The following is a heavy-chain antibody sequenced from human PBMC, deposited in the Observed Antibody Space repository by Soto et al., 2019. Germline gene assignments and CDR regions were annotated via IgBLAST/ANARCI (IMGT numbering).Heavy chain of an antibody. J-gene: IGHJ4*02. D-gene: IGHD6-6*01. CDR2: ISGYNGNT. CDR3: AREGQLGY. Sequence: QVQLVQSGAEVKKPGASVKVSCKASGYTFSNYGFSWVRQAPGQGLEWMGWISGYNGNTDYAERLQGRVTMTTDTSTSTAYMELKTLRYDDTAVYYCAREGQLGYWGQGTPVTVSS. V-gene: IGHV1-18*01. CDR1: GYTFSNYG.